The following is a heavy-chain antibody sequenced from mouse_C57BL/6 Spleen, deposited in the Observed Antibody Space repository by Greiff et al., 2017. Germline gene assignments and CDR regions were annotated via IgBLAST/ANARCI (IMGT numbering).Heavy chain of an antibody. CDR3: ARDYYGSSYGD. D-gene: IGHD1-1*01. J-gene: IGHJ2*01. Sequence: VQLQQPAAELVRPGSSVKLSCKASGYTFTSYWMDWVKQRPGQGLEWIGNISSSDSETHYNQKFKDKANLTVDKSSSTAYMQLSSLTSEDSAVYYCARDYYGSSYGDWGQGTTLTVSS. CDR2: ISSSDSET. CDR1: GYTFTSYW. V-gene: IGHV1-61*01.